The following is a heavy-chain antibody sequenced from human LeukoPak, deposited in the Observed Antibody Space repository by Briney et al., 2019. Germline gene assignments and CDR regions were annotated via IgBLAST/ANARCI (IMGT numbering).Heavy chain of an antibody. Sequence: ASVKVSCKASGYTFTSYGISWVRQAPGQGLEWMGWINPNSGGTNYAQKFQGRVTMTRDTSISTAYMELSRLRSDDTAVYYCASWGLRYFDYPYFDYWGQGTLVTVSS. CDR1: GYTFTSYG. CDR2: INPNSGGT. CDR3: ASWGLRYFDYPYFDY. D-gene: IGHD3-9*01. J-gene: IGHJ4*02. V-gene: IGHV1-2*02.